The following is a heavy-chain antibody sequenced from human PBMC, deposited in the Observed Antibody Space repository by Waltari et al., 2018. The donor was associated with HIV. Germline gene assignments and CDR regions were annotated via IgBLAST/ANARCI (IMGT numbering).Heavy chain of an antibody. D-gene: IGHD5-12*01. CDR2: NDHRGET. V-gene: IGHV4-34*01. J-gene: IGHJ5*02. Sequence: HLRQWDCGRLKLGEALSRACVVSGASFKEHSVAWFSRSPEKGLSGIGENDHRGETNYNPSFKTRVVISVDMSKNQFSLKLKAATAADTAVYYCARGLGSQPFYRGYDPWGQGTLVTVSS. CDR3: ARGLGSQPFYRGYDP. CDR1: GASFKEHS.